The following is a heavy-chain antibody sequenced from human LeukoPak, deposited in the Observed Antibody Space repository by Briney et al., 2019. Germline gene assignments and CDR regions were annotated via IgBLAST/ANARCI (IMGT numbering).Heavy chain of an antibody. CDR3: ARIPLGYSGAYYFDY. D-gene: IGHD5-12*01. V-gene: IGHV4-4*09. CDR1: RGSISGSIRSYY. Sequence: PSETLSLNCTVSRGSISGSIRSYYWSWLRQPPGKGLEWIGYISSSGSVNDNPSLRSRVTISVDTSKNQFFLNLSSVSAADTAVYYCARIPLGYSGAYYFDYWGQGTLVTVSP. CDR2: ISSSGSV. J-gene: IGHJ4*02.